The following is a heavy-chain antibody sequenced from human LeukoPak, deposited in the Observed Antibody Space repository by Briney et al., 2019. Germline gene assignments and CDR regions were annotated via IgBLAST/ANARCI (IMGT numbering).Heavy chain of an antibody. V-gene: IGHV4-59*02. CDR3: ARGGLFPFDY. CDR2: TYVSGST. CDR1: GGSVSSHY. Sequence: SETLSLTCTVSGGSVSSHYWYWIRQPPGKGLEWIGYTYVSGSTNYNPSLKSRVTISVDTSKNQFSLKLSSVTAADTAVYYCARGGLFPFDYWGQGTLVTVSS. D-gene: IGHD2/OR15-2a*01. J-gene: IGHJ4*02.